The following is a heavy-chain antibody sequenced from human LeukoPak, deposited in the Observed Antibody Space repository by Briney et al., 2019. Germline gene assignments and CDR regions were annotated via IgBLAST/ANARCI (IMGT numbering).Heavy chain of an antibody. J-gene: IGHJ3*02. CDR1: GYIFTNYW. CDR3: AKTLVVAATADTFDI. V-gene: IGHV5-51*03. D-gene: IGHD2-15*01. CDR2: IFPGDSDT. Sequence: GESLKISCKTTGYIFTNYWIAWVRQVPARGLTWMGIIFPGDSDTKYRPAFQGQVTMSAEKSFNAAYLQWSSLKASDTTMYYCAKTLVVAATADTFDIWGQGTMVTVSS.